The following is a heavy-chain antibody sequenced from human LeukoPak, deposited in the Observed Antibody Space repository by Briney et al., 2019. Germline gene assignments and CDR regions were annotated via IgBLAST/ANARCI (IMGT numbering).Heavy chain of an antibody. Sequence: GGSLRLSCTASGFTFSGYWMHWVRQAPGKGLVWVSRTNRDDSDTSYADSVKGRFTISRDKAKSTLYLQMNSLRVEDSAVYYCARSANYFDTSGQDYWGQGTLVTVSS. V-gene: IGHV3-74*01. CDR3: ARSANYFDTSGQDY. CDR2: TNRDDSDT. J-gene: IGHJ4*02. CDR1: GFTFSGYW. D-gene: IGHD3-22*01.